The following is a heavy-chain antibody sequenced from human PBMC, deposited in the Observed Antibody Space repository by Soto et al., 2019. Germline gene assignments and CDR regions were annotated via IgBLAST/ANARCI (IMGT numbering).Heavy chain of an antibody. CDR1: GYTFTSYA. CDR2: INTNTGNP. CDR3: ARDGYCSSTSCYTGDWFDP. Sequence: GASVKVSFKASGYTFTSYAMNWVRQAPGQGLEWMGWINTNTGNPTYAQGFTGRFVFSLDTSVSTAYLQICSLKAEDTAVYYCARDGYCSSTSCYTGDWFDPWGQGTLVTVSS. D-gene: IGHD2-2*02. V-gene: IGHV7-4-1*01. J-gene: IGHJ5*02.